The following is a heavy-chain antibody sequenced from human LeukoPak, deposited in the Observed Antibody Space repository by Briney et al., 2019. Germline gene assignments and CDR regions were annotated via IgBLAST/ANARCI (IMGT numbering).Heavy chain of an antibody. V-gene: IGHV3-21*01. CDR3: ARDRSQFDP. Sequence: GGSLRLSCAASGFTFSSYSMNWVRQAPGKGLEWVSSISSSSSYTYYADSVKGRFTISRDNAKNSLYLQMNSLRAEDTAVYYCARDRSQFDPWGQGTLVTVSS. J-gene: IGHJ5*02. CDR2: ISSSSSYT. CDR1: GFTFSSYS.